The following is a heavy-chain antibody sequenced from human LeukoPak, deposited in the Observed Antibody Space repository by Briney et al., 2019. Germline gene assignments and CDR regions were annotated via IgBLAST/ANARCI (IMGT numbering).Heavy chain of an antibody. J-gene: IGHJ4*02. Sequence: PSETLSLTCTVSGGSISSSSYYWGWIRQPPGKGLEWIGSIYYSGSTYYNPSLKSRVTISVDTSKNQFSLKLSSVTAADTAVYYCARFRTRTYYYDSSGYYLDYWGQGTLVTVSS. CDR3: ARFRTRTYYYDSSGYYLDY. CDR1: GGSISSSSYY. D-gene: IGHD3-22*01. V-gene: IGHV4-39*07. CDR2: IYYSGST.